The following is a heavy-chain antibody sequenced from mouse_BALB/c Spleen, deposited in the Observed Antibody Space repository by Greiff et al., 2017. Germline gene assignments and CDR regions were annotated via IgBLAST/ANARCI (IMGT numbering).Heavy chain of an antibody. CDR2: ISSGGST. V-gene: IGHV5-6-5*01. CDR1: GFTFSSYA. CDR3: AKWLLGDYWYFDV. Sequence: DVMLVESGGGLVKPGGSLKLSCAASGFTFSSYAMSWVRQTPEKRLEWVASISSGGSTYYPDSVKGRFTISRDNARNILYLQMSSLRSEDTAMYYCAKWLLGDYWYFDVWGAGTTVTVSS. D-gene: IGHD2-3*01. J-gene: IGHJ1*01.